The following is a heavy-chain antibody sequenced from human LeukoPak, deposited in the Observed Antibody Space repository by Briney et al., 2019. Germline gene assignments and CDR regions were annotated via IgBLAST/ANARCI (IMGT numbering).Heavy chain of an antibody. V-gene: IGHV3-53*01. D-gene: IGHD5-24*01. CDR2: IYSGGST. CDR1: GFTFSSYG. Sequence: GGSLRLSCAASGFTFSSYGMSWVRQAPGKGLEWVSVIYSGGSTYYADSVKGRFTISRDNSKNTLYLQMNSLRAEDTAVYYCARGGREMAIDYWGQGTLVTVSS. CDR3: ARGGREMAIDY. J-gene: IGHJ4*02.